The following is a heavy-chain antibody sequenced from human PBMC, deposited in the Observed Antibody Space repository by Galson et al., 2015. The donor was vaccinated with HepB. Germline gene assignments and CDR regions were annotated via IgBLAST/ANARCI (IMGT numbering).Heavy chain of an antibody. CDR1: GFTFSSYS. J-gene: IGHJ4*02. CDR2: ISSSSSTI. D-gene: IGHD3-10*01. V-gene: IGHV3-48*04. CDR3: ARDFALLWFGEFGY. Sequence: SLRLSCAASGFTFSSYSMNWVRQAPGKGLEWISYISSSSSTIYYADSVKGRFTISRDNAKNSLYLQMNSLRAEDTAVYYCARDFALLWFGEFGYWGQGTLVTVSS.